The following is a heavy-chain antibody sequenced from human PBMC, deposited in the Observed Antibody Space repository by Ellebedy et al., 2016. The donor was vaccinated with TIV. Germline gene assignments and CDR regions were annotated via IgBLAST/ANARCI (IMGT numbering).Heavy chain of an antibody. D-gene: IGHD1-26*01. CDR1: GFTFSRHA. Sequence: GESLKISCAASGFTFSRHAIHWVRQAPGKGLEWVANIKEDGSEEYYVDSVKGRFTISRDNAKNSLYLQMNSLRAEDTAVYYCVRDLHWSYFDWGQGTLVTVSS. J-gene: IGHJ4*02. CDR2: IKEDGSEE. V-gene: IGHV3-7*03. CDR3: VRDLHWSYFD.